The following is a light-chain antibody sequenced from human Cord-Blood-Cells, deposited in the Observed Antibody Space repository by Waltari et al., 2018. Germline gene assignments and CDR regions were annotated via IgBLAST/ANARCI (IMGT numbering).Light chain of an antibody. J-gene: IGKJ1*01. CDR2: AAS. CDR3: QQSYSTPGT. Sequence: DIQMTQSPSSLSASVGDRVTITCRASQSISSYLNWYQQKPGKAPKLLIYAASSLQSGVPLRFSGSGSGTEFTLTISSLRPEDFATYNCQQSYSTPGTFGQGTKVEIK. CDR1: QSISSY. V-gene: IGKV1-39*01.